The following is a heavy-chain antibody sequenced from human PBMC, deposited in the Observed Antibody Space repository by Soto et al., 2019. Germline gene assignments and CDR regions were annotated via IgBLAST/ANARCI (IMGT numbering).Heavy chain of an antibody. J-gene: IGHJ4*02. V-gene: IGHV3-23*01. CDR1: GFTFSKYA. Sequence: GVLRLSCAASGFTFSKYAMSWVRQAPGKGLDWVSGISDSGVTTYSADSVKGRFTVSRDNSKNTPYLQMNSLRAEDTAVYYCARDYYKYYDSSGYYRSPAYWGQGTLVTVSS. CDR2: ISDSGVTT. CDR3: ARDYYKYYDSSGYYRSPAY. D-gene: IGHD3-22*01.